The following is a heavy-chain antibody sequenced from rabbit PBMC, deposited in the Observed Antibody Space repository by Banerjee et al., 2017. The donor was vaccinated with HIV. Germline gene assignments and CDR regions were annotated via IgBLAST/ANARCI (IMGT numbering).Heavy chain of an antibody. V-gene: IGHV1S40*01. Sequence: DLVKPGASLTLTCTASGFSFSSGYDMCWVRQAPGKGLEWIACINTSSGNTVYASWAKGRFTISKTSSTTVTLQMTSLTAADTSTYFCARGVSTSGRGYGLWGPGTLVTVS. J-gene: IGHJ4*01. D-gene: IGHD4-1*01. CDR3: ARGVSTSGRGYGL. CDR2: INTSSGNT. CDR1: GFSFSSGYD.